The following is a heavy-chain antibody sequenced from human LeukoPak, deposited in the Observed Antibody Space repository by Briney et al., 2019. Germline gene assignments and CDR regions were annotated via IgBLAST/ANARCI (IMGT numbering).Heavy chain of an antibody. D-gene: IGHD5-24*01. CDR1: GFTFSSYA. CDR3: ANTGGHGYNAEVY. V-gene: IGHV3-23*01. J-gene: IGHJ4*02. Sequence: GGSLRLSCAASGFTFSSYAMSWVRQAPGKGLEWVSAISGSGASTYYTDSVKGRFSISRDNSKNTLYLQMNSLRAEDTAVYYCANTGGHGYNAEVYWGQGTLVTVSS. CDR2: ISGSGAST.